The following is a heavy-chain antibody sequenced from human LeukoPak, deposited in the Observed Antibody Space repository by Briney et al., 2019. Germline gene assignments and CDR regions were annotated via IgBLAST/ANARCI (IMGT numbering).Heavy chain of an antibody. CDR2: IYYSGST. CDR1: GGSISSYY. J-gene: IGHJ5*02. CDR3: ARGEWQQLVGTT. V-gene: IGHV4-59*01. Sequence: SETLSLTCTVSGGSISSYYWSWIRQPPGKGLEWIGYIYYSGSTNYNPSLKSRVTISVDTSRDQFSLKLSSVTAADTAVYYCARGEWQQLVGTTWGQGTLVTVSS. D-gene: IGHD6-13*01.